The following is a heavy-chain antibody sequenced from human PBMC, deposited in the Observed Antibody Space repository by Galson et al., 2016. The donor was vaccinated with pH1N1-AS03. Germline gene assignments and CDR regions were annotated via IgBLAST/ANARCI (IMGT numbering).Heavy chain of an antibody. CDR1: GGSISNYC. D-gene: IGHD4-17*01. J-gene: IGHJ4*02. Sequence: TLSLPCTVSGGSISNYCWSWIRQPPGKGLEWIGYVYDSGNTHYNPSLKSRVAMSVDTSKNQFSLKLMSVTTADTAVYYCTRSYYRDYGDPPGGYWGQGTLVTVSS. CDR3: TRSYYRDYGDPPGGY. V-gene: IGHV4-59*01. CDR2: VYDSGNT.